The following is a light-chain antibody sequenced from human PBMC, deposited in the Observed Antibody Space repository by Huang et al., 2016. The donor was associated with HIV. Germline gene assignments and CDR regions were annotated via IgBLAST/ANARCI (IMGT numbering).Light chain of an antibody. J-gene: IGKJ2*01. V-gene: IGKV1-39*01. Sequence: DIQMTQSPSSLSASVGDRVIITCRASQSINTYLNWYQQKPGRGPELLIYGASSLQSGVPSRFSGRGSGRDFTLTISSVQPEDSATYYCQQSYTNPRTFAQGTKLEIK. CDR3: QQSYTNPRT. CDR2: GAS. CDR1: QSINTY.